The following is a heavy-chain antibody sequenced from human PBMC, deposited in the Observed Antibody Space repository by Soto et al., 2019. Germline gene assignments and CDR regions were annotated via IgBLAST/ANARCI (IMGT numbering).Heavy chain of an antibody. CDR2: IGPESGAT. V-gene: IGHV1-2*02. D-gene: IGHD1-26*01. Sequence: ASVKVSCKTSGYTFTGHYIHWVRQAPQQGPEWMGEIGPESGATRYAEKFRGRVTMTMDTSITTVYMELKNLSPDDTAVYYWGRGRSGQIGVFYWGQGTPVTVSS. CDR3: GRGRSGQIGVFY. CDR1: GYTFTGHY. J-gene: IGHJ4*02.